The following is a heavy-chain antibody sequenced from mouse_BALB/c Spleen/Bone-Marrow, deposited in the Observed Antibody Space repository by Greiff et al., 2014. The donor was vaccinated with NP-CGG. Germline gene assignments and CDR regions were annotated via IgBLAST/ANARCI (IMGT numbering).Heavy chain of an antibody. CDR2: INPSNGGT. D-gene: IGHD2-12*01. V-gene: IGHV1S81*02. Sequence: VQLQQSGAELVEPGASVKLSCKASGYTFTSYYMYWVKQRPGQGLEWIGEINPSNGGTNFNEKFKSKATLTVDKSSSTAYMQLSSLTSEDSAVYYCTRSRRAMDYWGQGTSVTVSS. J-gene: IGHJ4*01. CDR1: GYTFTSYY. CDR3: TRSRRAMDY.